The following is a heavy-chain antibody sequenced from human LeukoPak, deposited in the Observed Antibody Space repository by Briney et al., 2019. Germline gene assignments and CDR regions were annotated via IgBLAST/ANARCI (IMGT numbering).Heavy chain of an antibody. J-gene: IGHJ2*01. Sequence: GGSLRLSCAASGFTFSSYGMHWVRQAPGKGLEWVAVISYDGSNKYYADSVKGRFTSSRDNSKNTLYLQMNSLRVDDTAVYYCARVSAAGSGFLDLWGRGTLVLVSA. D-gene: IGHD6-13*01. V-gene: IGHV3-30*03. CDR3: ARVSAAGSGFLDL. CDR2: ISYDGSNK. CDR1: GFTFSSYG.